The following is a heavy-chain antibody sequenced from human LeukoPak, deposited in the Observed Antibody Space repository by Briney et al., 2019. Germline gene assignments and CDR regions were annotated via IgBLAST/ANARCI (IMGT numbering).Heavy chain of an antibody. J-gene: IGHJ6*02. V-gene: IGHV4-34*01. CDR3: ARLFTRAWEYRYGMDV. CDR1: GGSFSGYY. Sequence: SETLSLTCAVYGGSFSGYYWSWIRQPPGKGLEWIGEINHSGSTNCNPSLKSRVSISVDTSKNQFSLKLSSVTAADTAVFYCARLFTRAWEYRYGMDVWGQGTAVTVSS. D-gene: IGHD1-26*01. CDR2: INHSGST.